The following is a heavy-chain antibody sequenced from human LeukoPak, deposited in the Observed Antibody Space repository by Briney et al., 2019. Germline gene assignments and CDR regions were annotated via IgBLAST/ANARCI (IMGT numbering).Heavy chain of an antibody. J-gene: IGHJ3*02. D-gene: IGHD3-16*01. V-gene: IGHV3-33*08. Sequence: GGSLRLSCAASGFTFDDYGMSWVRQAPGKGLEWVAVIWYDGSNKYYADSVKGRFTISRDNSKNTLYLQMNSLRAEDTAVYYCARDSSLRLRAFDIWGQGTMVTVSS. CDR3: ARDSSLRLRAFDI. CDR2: IWYDGSNK. CDR1: GFTFDDYG.